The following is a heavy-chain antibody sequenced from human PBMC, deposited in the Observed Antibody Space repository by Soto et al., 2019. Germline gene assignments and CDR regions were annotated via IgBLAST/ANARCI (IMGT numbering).Heavy chain of an antibody. CDR2: IYYSGST. CDR1: GGSISSADYY. CDR3: ARAIVVTIGGMDV. J-gene: IGHJ6*02. D-gene: IGHD5-12*01. V-gene: IGHV4-30-4*01. Sequence: QVQLQESGPGLVKPSQTLSLTCTVSGGSISSADYYWSWVRQPPGKGLEWIGYIYYSGSTFFNPSLKSRVTISKVTSSNQFSLRLNSVTAADTAVYYCARAIVVTIGGMDVWGQGTTVTVSS.